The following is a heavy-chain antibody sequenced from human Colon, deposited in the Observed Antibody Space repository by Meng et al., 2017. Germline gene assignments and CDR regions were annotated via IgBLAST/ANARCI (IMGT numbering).Heavy chain of an antibody. CDR1: GGSISSNNW. V-gene: IGHV4-4*02. J-gene: IGHJ4*02. D-gene: IGHD4-23*01. CDR3: ARVPTTVDPFES. Sequence: QGLLQESGPGLVKPSGTLSLTCPVSGGSISSNNWWSWVRQSPGRGLEWIGEIYQSGSTNYSPSLKSRVTISLDKSKNQFSLKVSYMTAADTAVYFCARVPTTVDPFESWGQGTLVTVSS. CDR2: IYQSGST.